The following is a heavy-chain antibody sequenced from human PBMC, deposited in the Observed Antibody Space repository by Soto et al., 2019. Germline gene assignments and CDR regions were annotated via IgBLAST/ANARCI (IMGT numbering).Heavy chain of an antibody. V-gene: IGHV3-30*18. CDR1: GFTFSTYG. CDR2: ISYDGGVT. Sequence: QLQLVESGGGVVQPGKSLRLSCAASGFTFSTYGMHWVRQAPGKGLEWVALISYDGGVTKYVDSVKGRFTISRDRSTNKVILQRNSLRSEDTDVYYCAKGRLEYSGSYSVDYWGQGTLVTVSS. CDR3: AKGRLEYSGSYSVDY. D-gene: IGHD1-26*01. J-gene: IGHJ4*02.